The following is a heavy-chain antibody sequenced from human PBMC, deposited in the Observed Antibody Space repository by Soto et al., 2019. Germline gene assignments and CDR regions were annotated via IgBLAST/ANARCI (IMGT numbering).Heavy chain of an antibody. CDR3: AGGNPAADFDY. D-gene: IGHD2-15*01. CDR2: IYYSGST. Sequence: SETLYLTCTGSGGSIRSYYWSWIRQPPGKGLEWIGYIYYSGSTNYNPSLKSRVTISVDTSKNQFSLKLSSVTAADTAVYYCAGGNPAADFDYWGQGTLVT. J-gene: IGHJ4*02. CDR1: GGSIRSYY. V-gene: IGHV4-59*01.